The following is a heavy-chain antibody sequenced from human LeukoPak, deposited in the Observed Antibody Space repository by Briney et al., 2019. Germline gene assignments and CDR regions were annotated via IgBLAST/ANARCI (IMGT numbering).Heavy chain of an antibody. D-gene: IGHD3-3*01. Sequence: GSLRLSCAASGFTFSSYSMNWVRQAPGKGLEWVSSISSSSSYIYYADSVKGRFTISRDNAKNSLYLQMNSLRAEDTAVYYCARSKLLEWAWYMDVWGKGTTVTVSS. V-gene: IGHV3-21*01. J-gene: IGHJ6*03. CDR3: ARSKLLEWAWYMDV. CDR1: GFTFSSYS. CDR2: ISSSSSYI.